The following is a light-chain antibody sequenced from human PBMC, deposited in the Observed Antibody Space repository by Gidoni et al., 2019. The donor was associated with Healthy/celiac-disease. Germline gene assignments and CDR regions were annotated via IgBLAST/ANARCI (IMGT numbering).Light chain of an antibody. CDR2: SNN. CDR3: AAWDDSLNGPV. Sequence: QSVLTQPPSASGNPGQRVTISCSGSSSNIGSNTVNWYQQLTGTAPKLLIYSNNQRPSGVPDRFSGSKSGTSASLASSGLQSEDEADYYCAAWDDSLNGPVFGGGTKLTVL. J-gene: IGLJ3*02. CDR1: SSNIGSNT. V-gene: IGLV1-44*01.